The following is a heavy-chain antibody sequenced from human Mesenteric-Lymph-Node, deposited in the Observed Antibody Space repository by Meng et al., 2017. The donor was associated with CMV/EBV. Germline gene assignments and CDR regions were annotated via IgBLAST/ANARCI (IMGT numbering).Heavy chain of an antibody. D-gene: IGHD2-2*01. V-gene: IGHV3-69-1*01. Sequence: GESLKISCAASGFTFSDYSMNWVRQAPGKGLEWVSYISSSSTIYYADSVKGRFTISRDNAKNSLYLQMNSLRAEDTAVYYCARGGGSTSYYWGQGTLVTVSS. J-gene: IGHJ4*02. CDR3: ARGGGSTSYY. CDR1: GFTFSDYS. CDR2: ISSSSTI.